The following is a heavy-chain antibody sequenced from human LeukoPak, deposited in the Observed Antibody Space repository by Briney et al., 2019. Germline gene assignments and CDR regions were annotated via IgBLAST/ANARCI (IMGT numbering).Heavy chain of an antibody. V-gene: IGHV5-51*01. CDR1: EYSFATYW. D-gene: IGHD1-26*01. Sequence: GESLKVSCQGSEYSFATYWIAWLRQMPGKGLEWMGIIYPSDSDTRYSPSFQGQVTISADKSIKTAYLQWSSLKASDTAMYYCARPLQGIVGATGFDYWAREPWSPSPQ. CDR2: IYPSDSDT. J-gene: IGHJ4*02. CDR3: ARPLQGIVGATGFDY.